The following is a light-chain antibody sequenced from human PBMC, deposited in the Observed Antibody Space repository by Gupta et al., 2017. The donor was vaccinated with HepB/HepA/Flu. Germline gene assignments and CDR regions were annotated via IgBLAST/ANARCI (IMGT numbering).Light chain of an antibody. Sequence: DIQLTQSPSSLSASVGDRVTITCRASQSIGTHLNWYQQKPGKVPKLLIYAASSLQSGVTSRFSGSGSGTDFPLTISNLQPEDFATFYCQQSYSSTSLTFGGGTKVEIK. J-gene: IGKJ4*01. CDR1: QSIGTH. CDR3: QQSYSSTSLT. CDR2: AAS. V-gene: IGKV1-39*01.